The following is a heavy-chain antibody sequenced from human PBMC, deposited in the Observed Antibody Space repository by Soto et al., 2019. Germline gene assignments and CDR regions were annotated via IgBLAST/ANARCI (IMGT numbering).Heavy chain of an antibody. D-gene: IGHD3-10*01. Sequence: GESLKISCKGSGSSFTSYWIGWVRQMPGKGLEWMGIIYPGDSDTRYSPSFQGQVTISADKSISTAYLQWSSLKASDTAMYYCARTMYFITMDLKDAFDIWGQGTMVTVSS. J-gene: IGHJ3*02. CDR2: IYPGDSDT. V-gene: IGHV5-51*01. CDR3: ARTMYFITMDLKDAFDI. CDR1: GSSFTSYW.